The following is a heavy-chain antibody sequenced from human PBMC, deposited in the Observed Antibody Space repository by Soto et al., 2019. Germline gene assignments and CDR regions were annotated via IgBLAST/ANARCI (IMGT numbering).Heavy chain of an antibody. CDR3: AGGVLSGSYYNWFDP. CDR1: GYTFTGYY. J-gene: IGHJ5*02. D-gene: IGHD1-26*01. Sequence: ASVKVSCKASGYTFTGYYMHWVRQAPGQGLEWMGWINPNSGGTDYAQKFQGRVTMTRDTSISTAYMELSRLRSDDTAVYYCAGGVLSGSYYNWFDPWGQGTPVPVSS. V-gene: IGHV1-2*02. CDR2: INPNSGGT.